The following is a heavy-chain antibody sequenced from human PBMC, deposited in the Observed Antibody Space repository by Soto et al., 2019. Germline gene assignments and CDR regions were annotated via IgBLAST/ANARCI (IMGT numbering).Heavy chain of an antibody. CDR2: IIPILGLA. D-gene: IGHD3-10*01. V-gene: IGHV1-69*02. CDR3: ARFRGSYGMDV. Sequence: QVQLVQSGAEVKKPGSSVKVACKASGGTFSSYTISWVRQAPGQGLEWMGRIIPILGLANYAQKFQGRFTITADKSTSTAYMELSSLRSEDTAVYYCARFRGSYGMDVWGQGTTVNVSS. J-gene: IGHJ6*02. CDR1: GGTFSSYT.